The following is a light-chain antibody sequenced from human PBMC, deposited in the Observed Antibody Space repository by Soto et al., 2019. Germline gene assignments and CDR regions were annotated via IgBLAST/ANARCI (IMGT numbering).Light chain of an antibody. CDR2: GAS. CDR1: QSVSNSY. CDR3: QQYGSSPRT. J-gene: IGKJ1*01. Sequence: IVVTQSPGTLSLSPGERATLSCRASQSVSNSYLAWYQQKPGQAPRLLIYGASSRATGIPDRFSGSGSGTDFTLTITRLATEDFAVYYCQQYGSSPRTFGQGTKVDIK. V-gene: IGKV3-20*01.